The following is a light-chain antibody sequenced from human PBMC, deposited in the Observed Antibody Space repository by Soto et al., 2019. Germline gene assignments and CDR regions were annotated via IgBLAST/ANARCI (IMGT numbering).Light chain of an antibody. J-gene: IGKJ1*01. V-gene: IGKV1-5*02. CDR2: DAS. CDR1: QSISNW. CDR3: QQYSDSPWT. Sequence: DIQMTQSPSTLSASVGDTVTIICRASQSISNWLAWYQQKPGKAPNLLIYDASIFESGVPSRFSGRGSGTRFTPTISSLQPDDFATYYCQQYSDSPWTFGQGTKVEIK.